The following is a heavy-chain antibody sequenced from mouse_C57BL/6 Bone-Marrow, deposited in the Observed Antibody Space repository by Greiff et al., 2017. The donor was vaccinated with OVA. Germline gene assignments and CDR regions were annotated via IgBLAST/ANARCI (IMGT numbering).Heavy chain of an antibody. V-gene: IGHV7-1*01. CDR1: GFTFSDFY. CDR2: SRNKANDYTT. J-gene: IGHJ3*01. Sequence: EVKLEESGGGLVQSGRSLRLSCATSGFTFSDFYMEWVRQAPGKGLEWIAASRNKANDYTTEYSASVKGRFIVSRDTSQSILYLQMNALRAEDTAIYYCARDDDYDKAWFAYWGQGTLVTVSA. D-gene: IGHD2-4*01. CDR3: ARDDDYDKAWFAY.